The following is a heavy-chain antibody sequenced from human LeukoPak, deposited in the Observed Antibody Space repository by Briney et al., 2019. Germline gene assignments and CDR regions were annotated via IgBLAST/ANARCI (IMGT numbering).Heavy chain of an antibody. D-gene: IGHD2-2*01. J-gene: IGHJ4*02. CDR3: ARKDSSPRTFDY. CDR1: GFGFSSYW. V-gene: IGHV3-7*01. CDR2: IKEDGSEK. Sequence: PGGSLRLSCAASGFGFSSYWMSWVRQAPGKGLEWVANIKEDGSEKNYVDSVKGRFTISRDNAKNSLYLQMHSLRDAATAVYSCARKDSSPRTFDYWGQGTLVTVSS.